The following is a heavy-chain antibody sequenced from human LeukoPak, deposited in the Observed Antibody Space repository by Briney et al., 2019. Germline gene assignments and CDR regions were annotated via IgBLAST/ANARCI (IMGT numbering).Heavy chain of an antibody. D-gene: IGHD5-18*01. CDR3: ARDTTMITYWFDP. J-gene: IGHJ5*02. Sequence: GASVKVSCKASGYTFTGYYMHWVRQAPGQGLEWMGWINPNSGGTNYAQKFQGRVTMTRDTSVSTAYMEPNRLRSDDTGVYYCARDTTMITYWFDPWGQGTLVTVSS. CDR1: GYTFTGYY. V-gene: IGHV1-2*02. CDR2: INPNSGGT.